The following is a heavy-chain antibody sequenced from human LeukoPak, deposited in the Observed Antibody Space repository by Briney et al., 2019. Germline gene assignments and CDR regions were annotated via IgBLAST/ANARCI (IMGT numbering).Heavy chain of an antibody. J-gene: IGHJ3*01. V-gene: IGHV3-74*01. CDR3: AKDYAEIGDDAFDF. CDR1: GFIFGAYW. D-gene: IGHD3-16*01. Sequence: PGGSLRLSCAASGFIFGAYWMLWVRQVPGKGLVWVSRINDDGTTTDYADSVRGRFTISRDNSKNTLYLQMNSLRAEDTAVYYCAKDYAEIGDDAFDFWGQGTMVTVSS. CDR2: INDDGTTT.